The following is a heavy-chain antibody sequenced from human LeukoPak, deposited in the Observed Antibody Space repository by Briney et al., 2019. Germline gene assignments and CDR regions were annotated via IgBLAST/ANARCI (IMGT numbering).Heavy chain of an antibody. CDR2: IRDKANSYAT. J-gene: IGHJ4*02. Sequence: QPGGSLRLSCAASGFTFSGSAIHWVRQASGKGREWVGRIRDKANSYATAYIASVKGRFTISRDDSKNTAYLQMSSLKTEDTAVYYCTRWDCTTTGCYPFDYWGQGTLVTVSS. D-gene: IGHD2-2*01. CDR1: GFTFSGSA. V-gene: IGHV3-73*01. CDR3: TRWDCTTTGCYPFDY.